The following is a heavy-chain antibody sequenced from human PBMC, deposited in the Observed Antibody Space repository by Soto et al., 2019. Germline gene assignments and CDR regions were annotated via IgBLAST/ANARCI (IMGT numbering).Heavy chain of an antibody. D-gene: IGHD1-1*01. CDR3: ATGHEREHAFDV. Sequence: DVQRVESGGGLIQPGESLRLSCAAFGLTISGKKYVAWVRQAPGKALEWVSALYDVDGSFYADSVTGRFTTTSDSSKTTVYLQMNDLRPDDTAVYYCATGHEREHAFDVWGQGTTVTISS. J-gene: IGHJ3*01. CDR1: GLTISGKKY. V-gene: IGHV3-53*01. CDR2: LYDVDGS.